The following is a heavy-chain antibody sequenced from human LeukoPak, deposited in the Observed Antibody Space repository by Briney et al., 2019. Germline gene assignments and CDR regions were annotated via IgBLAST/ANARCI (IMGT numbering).Heavy chain of an antibody. D-gene: IGHD5-18*01. V-gene: IGHV3-23*01. CDR2: ISGSGGST. Sequence: VGSLRLSPAASVLTFSGSAMHSVPQASGKGLGWVSAISGSGGSTYYADTVKGRVTISRDNAQKSLYLQMNSPRAEDTALYYCVNRPQLWDPWGQGTLVTVSS. CDR1: VLTFSGSA. CDR3: VNRPQLWDP. J-gene: IGHJ5*02.